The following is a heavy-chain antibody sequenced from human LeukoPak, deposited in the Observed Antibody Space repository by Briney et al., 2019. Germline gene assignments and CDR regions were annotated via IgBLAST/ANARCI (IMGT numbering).Heavy chain of an antibody. CDR2: ISSSGSTI. V-gene: IGHV3-11*04. D-gene: IGHD6-19*01. CDR1: GFTFSDYY. J-gene: IGHJ6*03. Sequence: GGSLRLSCAASGFTFSDYYMSWIRQAPGKGLEWVSYISSSGSTIYYADSVKGRFTISRDNAKNSLYLQMNSLRAEDTAVYYCARDYVGGSGWYGRDYYYYMDVWGKGTTVTVSS. CDR3: ARDYVGGSGWYGRDYYYYMDV.